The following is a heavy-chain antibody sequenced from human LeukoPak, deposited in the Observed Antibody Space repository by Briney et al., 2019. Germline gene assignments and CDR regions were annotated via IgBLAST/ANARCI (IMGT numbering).Heavy chain of an antibody. CDR3: ARDRRLLRYFDWLLDNFDY. Sequence: ASVTVSCKASGYTFTSHGISWVRQAPGQGLERMGWISAYNGNTNYAQKLQGRVTMTTDTSTSTAYMELRSLRSDDTAVYYCARDRRLLRYFDWLLDNFDYWGQGTLVTVSS. CDR1: GYTFTSHG. CDR2: ISAYNGNT. V-gene: IGHV1-18*04. J-gene: IGHJ4*02. D-gene: IGHD3-9*01.